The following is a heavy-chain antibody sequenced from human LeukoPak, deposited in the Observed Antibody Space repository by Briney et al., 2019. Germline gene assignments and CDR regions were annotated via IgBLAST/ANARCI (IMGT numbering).Heavy chain of an antibody. CDR1: GFIFSHYN. D-gene: IGHD6-6*01. CDR2: ISGSGGST. Sequence: PGGSLRLSCAASGFIFSHYNMNWVRQAPGKGLEWVSAISGSGGSTYYADSVKGRFTISRDNSKNTLYLQMNSLRAEDTAVYYCAKALLTYSSSSDYWGQGTLVTVSS. V-gene: IGHV3-23*01. J-gene: IGHJ4*02. CDR3: AKALLTYSSSSDY.